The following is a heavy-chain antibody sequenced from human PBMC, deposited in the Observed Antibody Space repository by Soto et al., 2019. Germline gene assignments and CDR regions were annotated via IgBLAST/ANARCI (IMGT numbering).Heavy chain of an antibody. Sequence: QVQLVQSGAEVKKPGSSVKVSCKASGGTFSSYTISWVRQAPGQGLEWMGRIIPILGIANYAQKFQGRVKITADKSTSTAYMELSSLRSEDTAVYYCARDNEGYCSGGSCYSTWFDPWGQGTLVTVSS. CDR1: GGTFSSYT. CDR2: IIPILGIA. J-gene: IGHJ5*02. CDR3: ARDNEGYCSGGSCYSTWFDP. V-gene: IGHV1-69*08. D-gene: IGHD2-15*01.